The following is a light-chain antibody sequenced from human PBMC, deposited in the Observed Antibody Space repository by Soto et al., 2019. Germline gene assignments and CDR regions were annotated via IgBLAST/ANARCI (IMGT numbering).Light chain of an antibody. CDR3: QKFNTAALT. J-gene: IGKJ5*01. CDR2: SSS. Sequence: DIQMTQSPSSLSASVGDRVTITCRASQDISVYLAWYQQKPGKVPKLLIYSSSTLQSGVPSRFSGSGSGTDFTLTICSLQREDVGTYLWQKFNTAALTGGQGTLMEIK. V-gene: IGKV1-27*01. CDR1: QDISVY.